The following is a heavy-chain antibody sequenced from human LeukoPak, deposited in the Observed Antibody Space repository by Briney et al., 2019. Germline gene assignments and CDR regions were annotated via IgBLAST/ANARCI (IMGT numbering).Heavy chain of an antibody. J-gene: IGHJ3*02. CDR1: GGTFSSYA. CDR3: ARGYSSSWYGAFDI. D-gene: IGHD6-13*01. V-gene: IGHV1-69*04. Sequence: SVKVSCKASGGTFSSYAISWVRQAPGQGLEWMGRIIPILGIANYAQKFQGRVTITADKSTSTAYMEQSSLRSEDTAVYYCARGYSSSWYGAFDIWGQGTMVTVSS. CDR2: IIPILGIA.